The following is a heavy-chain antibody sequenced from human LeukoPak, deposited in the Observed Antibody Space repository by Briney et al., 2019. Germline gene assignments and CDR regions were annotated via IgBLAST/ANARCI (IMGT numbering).Heavy chain of an antibody. CDR2: IYYSGST. CDR3: ARGVVVTRDLNFDY. Sequence: SETLSLTCTVSGGSISSGDYYWSWIRQPPGKGLEWIGYIYYSGSTNYNPSLKSRVTISVDTSKNQFSLKLSSVTAADTAVYYCARGVVVTRDLNFDYWGQGTLVTVSS. J-gene: IGHJ4*02. CDR1: GGSISSGDYY. V-gene: IGHV4-61*08. D-gene: IGHD3-22*01.